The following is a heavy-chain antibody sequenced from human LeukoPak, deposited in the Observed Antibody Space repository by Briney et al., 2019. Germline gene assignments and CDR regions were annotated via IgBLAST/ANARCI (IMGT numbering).Heavy chain of an antibody. CDR2: IKSKTDGGTT. V-gene: IGHV3-15*01. CDR3: TRTHGDDRSVY. J-gene: IGHJ1*01. Sequence: GRIKSKTDGGTTDYAAPVKDRFTISRDASKNTVYLQMNSLKTEDTAVYYCTRTHGDDRSVYWGQGTLVTVSS. D-gene: IGHD1-1*01.